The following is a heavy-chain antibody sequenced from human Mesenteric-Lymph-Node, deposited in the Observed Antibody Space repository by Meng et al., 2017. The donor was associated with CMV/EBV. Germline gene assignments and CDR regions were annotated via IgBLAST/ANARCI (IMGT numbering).Heavy chain of an antibody. CDR3: AKDRASIAARPYAFDI. D-gene: IGHD6-6*01. V-gene: IGHV3-23*01. CDR1: GFTFSNYA. J-gene: IGHJ3*02. Sequence: GGSLRLSCAASGFTFSNYAMSWVRQAPGKGLEWVSVISGSGVGTYSVDSVKGRFTISRDNSKNTLYLQMNSLRAEDTAVYYCAKDRASIAARPYAFDIWGQGTMVTVSS. CDR2: ISGSGVGT.